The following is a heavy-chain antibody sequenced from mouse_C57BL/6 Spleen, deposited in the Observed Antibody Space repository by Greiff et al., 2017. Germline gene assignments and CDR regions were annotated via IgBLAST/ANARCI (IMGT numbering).Heavy chain of an antibody. V-gene: IGHV1-64*01. Sequence: QVQLQQPGAELVKPGASVKLSCKASGYTFTSYWMHWVKQRPGQGLEWIGMIHPNSGSTNYNEKFKSKATLTVDKSSSTAYMQLGSLTSEDSAVYYCARSETGTWYYFDYWGQGTTLTVSS. CDR3: ARSETGTWYYFDY. CDR1: GYTFTSYW. CDR2: IHPNSGST. J-gene: IGHJ2*01. D-gene: IGHD4-1*01.